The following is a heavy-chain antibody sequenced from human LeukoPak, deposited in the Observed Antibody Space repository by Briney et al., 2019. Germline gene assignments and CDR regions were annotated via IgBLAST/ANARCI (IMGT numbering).Heavy chain of an antibody. CDR1: GFTFSSHW. V-gene: IGHV3-74*01. D-gene: IGHD6-19*01. J-gene: IGHJ1*01. CDR2: INGAGSST. CDR3: ARDLFFSDAGYSSGWRAEYFHH. Sequence: GGSLRLSCAASGFTFSSHWMHWVRQAPGKGLVWVSRINGAGSSTSYADSVMGRFTVSRDNAKNTLNLQMNSLRAEDTAVYYCARDLFFSDAGYSSGWRAEYFHHWGQGTLVTVSS.